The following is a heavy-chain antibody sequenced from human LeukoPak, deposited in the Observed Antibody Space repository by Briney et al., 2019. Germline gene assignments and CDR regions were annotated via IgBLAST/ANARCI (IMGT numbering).Heavy chain of an antibody. CDR2: ISYDGSNK. D-gene: IGHD6-13*01. Sequence: PGGSLRLSCAASGFTFSSYAMHWVRQAPGEGLEWVAVISYDGSNKYYADSVKGRFTISRDNSKNTLYLQMNSLRAEDTAVYYCASLLSMYSSSWYPRSSWFDPWGQGTLVTVSS. V-gene: IGHV3-30-3*01. CDR1: GFTFSSYA. J-gene: IGHJ5*02. CDR3: ASLLSMYSSSWYPRSSWFDP.